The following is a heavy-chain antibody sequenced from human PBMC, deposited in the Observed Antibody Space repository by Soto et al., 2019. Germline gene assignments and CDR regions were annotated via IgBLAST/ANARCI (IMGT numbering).Heavy chain of an antibody. D-gene: IGHD3-3*01. V-gene: IGHV1-24*01. CDR3: ATWSQVILFGY. Sequence: ASLKISNNVPGYTPTELSMHWGRQAPGKGLEWMGGFDPEDGETIYAQKFQGRVTMTEDTSTDTAYMELGSLRSEDTAVYYCATWSQVILFGYWGQGTLVTVSS. CDR1: GYTPTELS. J-gene: IGHJ4*02. CDR2: FDPEDGET.